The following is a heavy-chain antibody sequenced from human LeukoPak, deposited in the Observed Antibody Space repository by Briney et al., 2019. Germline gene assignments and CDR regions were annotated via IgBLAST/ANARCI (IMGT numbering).Heavy chain of an antibody. Sequence: SETLSLTCSVSGDSITGYYWGWIRQPPGKGLEWIGNIYYTGNTYYNSSLKSRVTISLDTSKNQFSLKLSSVTAADTAVYYCARHIGGRYYYYYMDVWGKGTTVTISS. CDR2: IYYTGNT. D-gene: IGHD3-16*02. CDR3: ARHIGGRYYYYYMDV. J-gene: IGHJ6*03. V-gene: IGHV4-39*01. CDR1: GDSITGYY.